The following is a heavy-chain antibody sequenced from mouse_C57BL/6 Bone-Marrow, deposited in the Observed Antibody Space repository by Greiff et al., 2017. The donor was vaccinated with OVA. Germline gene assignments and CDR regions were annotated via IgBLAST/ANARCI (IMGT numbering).Heavy chain of an antibody. CDR1: GYTFTSYW. CDR2: IYPGNSDT. J-gene: IGHJ1*03. CDR3: TRKPIYYDYDGDWYFDV. Sequence: VQLQQSGTVLARPGASVKMSCKTSGYTFTSYWMHWVKQRPGQGLEWIGAIYPGNSDTSYNQKFKGKAKLTAVTSASTAYMELSSLTNEDSAVYYCTRKPIYYDYDGDWYFDVWGTGTTVTVSS. D-gene: IGHD2-4*01. V-gene: IGHV1-5*01.